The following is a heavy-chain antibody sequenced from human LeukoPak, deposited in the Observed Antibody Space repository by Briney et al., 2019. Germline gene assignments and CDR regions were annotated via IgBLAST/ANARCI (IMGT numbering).Heavy chain of an antibody. D-gene: IGHD2-2*01. J-gene: IGHJ6*03. V-gene: IGHV4-34*01. CDR2: INHSGST. Sequence: SETLSLTCAVYGGSFSGYYWSWIRQPPGKGLEWIGEINHSGSTNYNPSLKSRVTISVDTSKSQFSLKLSSVTAADTAVYYCASSSTSRGVIYYYYMDVWGKGTTVTISS. CDR3: ASSSTSRGVIYYYYMDV. CDR1: GGSFSGYY.